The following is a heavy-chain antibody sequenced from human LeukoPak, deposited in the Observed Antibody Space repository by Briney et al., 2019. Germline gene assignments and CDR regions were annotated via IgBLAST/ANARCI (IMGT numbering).Heavy chain of an antibody. D-gene: IGHD3-22*01. Sequence: SETLSLTCTVSGGSISSYYWSWIRQPPGKGLEWIGYIYYSGSTNYNPSLKSRVTISVDTSKNQFSLKLSSVTAADTAVYYCARFRGLNYYDSSGYYYLDYWDQGTLVTVSS. CDR1: GGSISSYY. CDR3: ARFRGLNYYDSSGYYYLDY. V-gene: IGHV4-59*01. J-gene: IGHJ4*02. CDR2: IYYSGST.